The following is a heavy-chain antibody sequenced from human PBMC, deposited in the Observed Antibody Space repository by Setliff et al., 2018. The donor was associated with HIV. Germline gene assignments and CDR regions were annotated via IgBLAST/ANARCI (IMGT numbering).Heavy chain of an antibody. Sequence: SETLSLTCTVSGGSISNYYWSWIRQPPGKGLQWIGYIYYSGSTNYNPSLKSRVTISVDTSKNQFSLKLGSMTAADTAVYYCARAGDGSPFYYYYYMDVWGKGTTVTVSS. CDR1: GGSISNYY. CDR3: ARAGDGSPFYYYYYMDV. D-gene: IGHD1-26*01. CDR2: IYYSGST. V-gene: IGHV4-59*01. J-gene: IGHJ6*03.